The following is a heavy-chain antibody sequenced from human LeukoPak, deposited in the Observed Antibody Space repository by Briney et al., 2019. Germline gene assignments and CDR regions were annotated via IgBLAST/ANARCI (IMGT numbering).Heavy chain of an antibody. CDR1: GFTFSSYS. J-gene: IGHJ4*02. Sequence: GGSLRLSCAASGFTFSSYSMNWVRQAPGKGLEWVSYISSSSRNSTSSTIYYADSVKGRFTISRDNAKNSLYLQMNSLRAEDTAVYYCATSTYYDILTGYDDYWGQGTLVTVSS. CDR3: ATSTYYDILTGYDDY. CDR2: ISSSSRNSTSSTI. V-gene: IGHV3-48*04. D-gene: IGHD3-9*01.